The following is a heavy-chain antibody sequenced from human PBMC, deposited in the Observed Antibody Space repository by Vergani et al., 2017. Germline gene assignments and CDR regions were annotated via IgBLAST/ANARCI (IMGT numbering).Heavy chain of an antibody. CDR3: ARPQYVNGVWNDAFDI. Sequence: QVQLVQSGAEVKKPGSSVKVSCKASGGTFSSYAISWVRQAPGQGLEWMGGIIPIFGTANYAQKFQGRVTIAADESTSTAYMELSSLRSEDTAVYYCARPQYVNGVWNDAFDIWGQGTMVTVSS. J-gene: IGHJ3*02. V-gene: IGHV1-69*01. D-gene: IGHD2-8*01. CDR2: IIPIFGTA. CDR1: GGTFSSYA.